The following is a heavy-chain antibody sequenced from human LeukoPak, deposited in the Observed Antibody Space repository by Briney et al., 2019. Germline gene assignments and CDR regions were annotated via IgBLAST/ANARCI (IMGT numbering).Heavy chain of an antibody. J-gene: IGHJ5*02. D-gene: IGHD2-15*01. Sequence: ASVKVSCKASGYTFTSYGISWVRQAPGQGLEWMGWISAYNGNTNYAQKLQGRVTMTTDTSTSTAYMELRSLRSDDTAVYYCARTLTFLGYCSGGSCSHYNWFDPWGQGTLVTVSS. V-gene: IGHV1-18*01. CDR3: ARTLTFLGYCSGGSCSHYNWFDP. CDR1: GYTFTSYG. CDR2: ISAYNGNT.